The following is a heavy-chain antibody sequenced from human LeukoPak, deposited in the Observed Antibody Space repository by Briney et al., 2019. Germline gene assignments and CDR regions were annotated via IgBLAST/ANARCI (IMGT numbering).Heavy chain of an antibody. Sequence: GGSLRLSCVGTGFTFSSHSMAWVRQAPGKGLEWVAHLSQDASAVECLESVKGRFTISRDNAKNSLDLQMNSLRVDDTAVYYCATWRWRQSEFDHRGQGTLVTVSS. CDR3: ATWRWRQSEFDH. D-gene: IGHD5-24*01. CDR2: LSQDASAV. V-gene: IGHV3-7*01. J-gene: IGHJ4*02. CDR1: GFTFSSHS.